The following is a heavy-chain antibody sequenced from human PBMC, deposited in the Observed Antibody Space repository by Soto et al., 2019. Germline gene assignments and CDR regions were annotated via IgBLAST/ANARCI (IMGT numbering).Heavy chain of an antibody. Sequence: QVTLKESGPVLVKPTETLTLTCTVSGFSLSNARMGVSWIRQPPGKALEWRTHIFSNDEKSYSTSLKSRLTISKDTSKSQVVRTMTNMDPVDTATYYCARSQTYYDFWSGYFWFDPWGQGTLVTGSS. CDR1: GFSLSNARMG. CDR2: IFSNDEK. D-gene: IGHD3-3*01. V-gene: IGHV2-26*01. CDR3: ARSQTYYDFWSGYFWFDP. J-gene: IGHJ5*02.